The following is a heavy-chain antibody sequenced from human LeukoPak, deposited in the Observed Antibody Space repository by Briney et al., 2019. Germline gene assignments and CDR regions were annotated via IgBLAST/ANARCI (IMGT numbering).Heavy chain of an antibody. V-gene: IGHV3-7*01. CDR1: GFSLGDYE. CDR2: IKQDGSEK. D-gene: IGHD5-18*01. CDR3: ARGKRGYSFGDY. Sequence: GGSLRLSCTASGFSLGDYEINWVRQAPGKGLEWVANIKQDGSEKYYVDSVRGRFTISRDNAKNSLYLQMNNLRAEDTAVYYCARGKRGYSFGDYWGQGTLVTVSS. J-gene: IGHJ4*02.